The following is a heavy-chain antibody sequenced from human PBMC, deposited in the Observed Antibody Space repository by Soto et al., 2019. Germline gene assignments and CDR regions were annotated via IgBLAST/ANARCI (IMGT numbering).Heavy chain of an antibody. CDR3: ARAGGNSGRGIYYGMDV. V-gene: IGHV3-30*04. J-gene: IGHJ6*02. Sequence: GGSLRLSCAASGFTFSSYAMHWVRQAPGKWLEWVAVISYDGSNKYYADSVKGRFTISRDNSKNTLYLQMNSLRAEDTAVYYCARAGGNSGRGIYYGMDVWGQGTTVTVSS. CDR1: GFTFSSYA. CDR2: ISYDGSNK. D-gene: IGHD2-21*02.